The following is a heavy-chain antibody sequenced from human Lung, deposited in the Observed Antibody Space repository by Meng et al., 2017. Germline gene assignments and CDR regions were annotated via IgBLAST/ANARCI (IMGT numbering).Heavy chain of an antibody. CDR1: GGSFSTYT. V-gene: IGHV1-69*10. Sequence: QDQLVQSGAEVKKPGSSVKVACKTSGGSFSTYTFSWVRQAPGQGLEWMGGLIPVLNKAKSAPRFQDRVTFTADETTTTANMELSSLTFEDTAVYFCARGRGNQPLFDFWGQGTLVTVSS. CDR2: LIPVLNKA. D-gene: IGHD2/OR15-2a*01. J-gene: IGHJ4*02. CDR3: ARGRGNQPLFDF.